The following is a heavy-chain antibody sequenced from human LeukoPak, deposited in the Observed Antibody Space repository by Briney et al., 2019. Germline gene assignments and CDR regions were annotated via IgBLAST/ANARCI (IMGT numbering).Heavy chain of an antibody. J-gene: IGHJ4*02. CDR3: ARGPYYDSSGYVLDY. V-gene: IGHV1-69*02. D-gene: IGHD3-22*01. Sequence: SVKVSCKSSGGTFSSYTISWVRQAPGQGLEWMGRIIPILGIANYAQKFQGRVTIAADKSTSTAYMELSSLRSEDTAVYYCARGPYYDSSGYVLDYWGQGTLVTVSS. CDR1: GGTFSSYT. CDR2: IIPILGIA.